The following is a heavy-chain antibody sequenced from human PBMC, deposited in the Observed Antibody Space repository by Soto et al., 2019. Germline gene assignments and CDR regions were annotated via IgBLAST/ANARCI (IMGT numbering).Heavy chain of an antibody. V-gene: IGHV4-30-2*01. J-gene: IGHJ4*02. CDR1: GDSISSGGYS. D-gene: IGHD5-18*01. CDR3: ARGDTVITPFDY. Sequence: QLPLQESGSGLVKPSQTLSLTCAVSGDSISSGGYSWSWIRQPPGKGLEWIGFIYHSGSTYYNQSLKSRVTISVDRSKNQFSLKLTSVTAADTAIYYCARGDTVITPFDYWGQGTLVTVSS. CDR2: IYHSGST.